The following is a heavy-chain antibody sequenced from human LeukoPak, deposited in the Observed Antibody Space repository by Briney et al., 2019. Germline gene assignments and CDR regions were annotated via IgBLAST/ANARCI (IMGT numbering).Heavy chain of an antibody. CDR1: GFTFSTSP. Sequence: PGGSLRLSCAASGFTFSTSPMTWVRQAPGKGLEWVSTISGSGGSTNYADSVKGRFTISRDNSKNTLYLQMNSLRAEDTAVYYCATKPPGWSHFDCWGQGTLVTVSS. D-gene: IGHD6-19*01. V-gene: IGHV3-23*01. CDR2: ISGSGGST. J-gene: IGHJ4*02. CDR3: ATKPPGWSHFDC.